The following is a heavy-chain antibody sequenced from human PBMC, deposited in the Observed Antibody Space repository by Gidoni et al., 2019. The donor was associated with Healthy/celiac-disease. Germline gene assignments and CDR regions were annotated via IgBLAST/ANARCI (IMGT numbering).Heavy chain of an antibody. CDR1: GGTFSSSA. Sequence: QVQLVQSGAEVKKPGSSVKVSCTASGGTFSSSAISWVRQAPGQGLEWMGGIIPIFGTANYAQKCQGRVTITADESTSTAYMELSSLRSEDTAVYYCARGDGDYYDSSGYYPFDYWGQGTLVTVSS. CDR3: ARGDGDYYDSSGYYPFDY. J-gene: IGHJ4*02. D-gene: IGHD3-22*01. CDR2: IIPIFGTA. V-gene: IGHV1-69*01.